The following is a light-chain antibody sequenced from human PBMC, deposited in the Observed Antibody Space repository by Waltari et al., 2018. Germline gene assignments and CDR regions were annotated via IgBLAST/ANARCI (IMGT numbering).Light chain of an antibody. CDR1: QSVSSDY. CDR2: GAS. V-gene: IGKV3-20*01. Sequence: EIVLTQSPGTLSLSPGERATLSCRASQSVSSDYLAWYQQKPGQAPRLLMYGASSRAAGIPDRFSGSGSGAGFTLTICRLEPEDFAVYFCQHYGSSPYTFGQGTKLDIK. CDR3: QHYGSSPYT. J-gene: IGKJ2*01.